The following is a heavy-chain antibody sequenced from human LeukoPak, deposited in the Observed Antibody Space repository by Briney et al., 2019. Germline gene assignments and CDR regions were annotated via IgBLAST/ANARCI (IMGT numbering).Heavy chain of an antibody. CDR3: ARDKSRGYGGDY. CDR2: IWDDGSYM. CDR1: GFTFSSYG. D-gene: IGHD3-22*01. V-gene: IGHV3-33*01. Sequence: PGGSLSLSCAASGFTFSSYGMHWVRQAPGKGLEWVAVIWDDGSYMYYADSVKGRFTISRDNSKNTLHLQMNSLRADDTAVYYCARDKSRGYGGDYWGQGTLVTVSS. J-gene: IGHJ4*02.